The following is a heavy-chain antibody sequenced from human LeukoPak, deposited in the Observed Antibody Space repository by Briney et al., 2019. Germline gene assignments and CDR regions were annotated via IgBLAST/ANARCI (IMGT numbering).Heavy chain of an antibody. Sequence: PSETLSLTCAVYGGSFSGYYWSWIRQPPGKGLEWIGEINHSGSTNYNPFLKSRVTISVDTSKNQFSLKLSFVTAADTAVYYCARVYYYDSSGYLPYYYYGMDVWGQGTTVTVSS. CDR3: ARVYYYDSSGYLPYYYYGMDV. V-gene: IGHV4-34*01. CDR1: GGSFSGYY. D-gene: IGHD3-22*01. J-gene: IGHJ6*02. CDR2: INHSGST.